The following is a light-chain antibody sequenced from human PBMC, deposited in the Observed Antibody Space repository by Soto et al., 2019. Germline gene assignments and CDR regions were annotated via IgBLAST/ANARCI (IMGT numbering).Light chain of an antibody. CDR2: DAS. CDR3: QQRSNWLFT. V-gene: IGKV3-11*01. Sequence: EIVLTQSPATQSLSPGERATLSCRASQSVSSYLAWYQQKPGQAPRLLMYDASNRATGIPARFSGSGSGTDFTLTISSLEPEDFAVYYCQQRSNWLFTFGPGTKVDIK. J-gene: IGKJ3*01. CDR1: QSVSSY.